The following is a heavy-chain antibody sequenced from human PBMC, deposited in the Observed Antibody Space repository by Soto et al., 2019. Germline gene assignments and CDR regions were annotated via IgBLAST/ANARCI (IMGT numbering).Heavy chain of an antibody. J-gene: IGHJ6*02. CDR2: IWYDGSNK. CDR3: AREGLDYDYVWGSYRDALDV. V-gene: IGHV3-33*01. CDR1: GFTFSSYG. Sequence: GGSLRLSCAASGFTFSSYGMHWVRQAPGKGLEWVAVIWYDGSNKYYADSVKGRFTISRDNSKNTLYLQMNSLRAEDTAVYYCAREGLDYDYVWGSYRDALDVWGQGTTVTVSS. D-gene: IGHD3-16*02.